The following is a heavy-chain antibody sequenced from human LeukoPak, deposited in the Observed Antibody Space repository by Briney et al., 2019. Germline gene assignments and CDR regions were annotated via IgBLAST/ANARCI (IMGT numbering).Heavy chain of an antibody. CDR2: IKQDGSEK. V-gene: IGHV3-7*03. Sequence: GGSLRLSCAASGFTFSSYSMNWVRQAPGKGLEWVANIKQDGSEKYYVDSVKGRFTISRDNAKNSLYLQMNSLRAEDTALYYCAKDGDYGDYFDYWGQGTLVTVSS. CDR1: GFTFSSYS. CDR3: AKDGDYGDYFDY. D-gene: IGHD4-17*01. J-gene: IGHJ4*02.